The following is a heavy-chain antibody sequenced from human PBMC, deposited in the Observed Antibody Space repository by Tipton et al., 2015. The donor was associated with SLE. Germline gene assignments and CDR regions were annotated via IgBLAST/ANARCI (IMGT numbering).Heavy chain of an antibody. CDR1: GFTFSSYS. CDR3: ARGEYYYDXXGXPMDV. Sequence: SLRLSCAASGFTFSSYSMNXXRQAPGKGLEWVSSISSSSSYIYYAXSVKGRFTISRDNAKNSLYLQMNSLRAEDTAVYYCARGEYYYDXXGXPMDVWGRGXXVTVSS. CDR2: ISSSSSYI. J-gene: IGHJ6*02. V-gene: IGHV3-21*03. D-gene: IGHD3-22*01.